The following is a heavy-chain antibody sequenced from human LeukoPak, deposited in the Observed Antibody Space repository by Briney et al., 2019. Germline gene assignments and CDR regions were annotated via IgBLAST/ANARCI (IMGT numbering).Heavy chain of an antibody. Sequence: ASVKVSCKASGYTFTGYYMHWVRQAPGQGLEWMGWINPNSGGTNYAQKFQGRVTMTRDTSISTAYMELSRLRSDDTAVYYCARSPMGWDYDLWSGYGEGLADYWGQGTLVTVSS. J-gene: IGHJ4*02. CDR3: ARSPMGWDYDLWSGYGEGLADY. D-gene: IGHD3-3*01. CDR2: INPNSGGT. V-gene: IGHV1-2*02. CDR1: GYTFTGYY.